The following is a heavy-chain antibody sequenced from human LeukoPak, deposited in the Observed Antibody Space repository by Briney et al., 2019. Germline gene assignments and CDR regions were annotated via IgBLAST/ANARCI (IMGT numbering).Heavy chain of an antibody. D-gene: IGHD6-6*01. J-gene: IGHJ3*02. Sequence: GGSLRLSCAASGFTFSSYWMHWVRQAPGKGLVWVSRISTDGSSTNFADSVKGRLTISRDNAKNTLYLQMNSLRAEDTAVYYCVREYSSSSGRAFDMWGQGTMVTVSP. CDR3: VREYSSSSGRAFDM. V-gene: IGHV3-74*01. CDR2: ISTDGSST. CDR1: GFTFSSYW.